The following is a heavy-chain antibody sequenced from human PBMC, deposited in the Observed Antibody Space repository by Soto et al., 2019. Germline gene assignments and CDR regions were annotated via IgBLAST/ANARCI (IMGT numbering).Heavy chain of an antibody. V-gene: IGHV1-2*06. CDR3: ARDGNFAFRGYSFGFDF. CDR1: GYRFTNFY. J-gene: IGHJ4*02. Sequence: QVQLVQSGAEVKKPGASVRVSCKASGYRFTNFYIHWVRQAPGQGLEWMGRMNLDTGGTTYAQKCQGRVTMTRDTSINTAYMEVTNLESDDTAIYYCARDGNFAFRGYSFGFDFWGQGTLVTVSS. CDR2: MNLDTGGT. D-gene: IGHD5-18*01.